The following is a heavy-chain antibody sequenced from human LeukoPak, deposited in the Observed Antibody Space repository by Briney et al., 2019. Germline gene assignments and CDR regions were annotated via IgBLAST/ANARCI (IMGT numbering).Heavy chain of an antibody. CDR3: ARGGSMTARPFVSIDY. CDR1: GGSISSYY. Sequence: SETLSLTCTVSGGSISSYYWSWIRQPAGKGLEWIGRIHKSGTTDYNPSLKGRVTMSIDTSKNQFSLKLSSVTAADTAVYYCARGGSMTARPFVSIDYWGQGTLVTVSS. J-gene: IGHJ4*02. V-gene: IGHV4-4*07. CDR2: IHKSGTT. D-gene: IGHD6-6*01.